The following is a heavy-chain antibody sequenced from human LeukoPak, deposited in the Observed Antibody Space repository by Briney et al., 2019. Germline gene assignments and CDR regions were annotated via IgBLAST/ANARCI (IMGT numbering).Heavy chain of an antibody. J-gene: IGHJ4*02. CDR2: IYYSGST. CDR1: GVSISSGGYY. V-gene: IGHV4-31*03. Sequence: PSETLSLTCTVSGVSISSGGYYWRWIRQHPGKGLEWIGYIYYSGSTYYNPSLKSRVTISVDTSKNQFSLKLSSVTAADTAVYYCARAITFGGVIVFGGQGTLVTVSS. CDR3: ARAITFGGVIVF. D-gene: IGHD3-16*02.